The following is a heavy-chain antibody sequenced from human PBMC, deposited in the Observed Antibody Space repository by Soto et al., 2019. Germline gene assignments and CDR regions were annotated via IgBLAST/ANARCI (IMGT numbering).Heavy chain of an antibody. CDR2: IYSSGNT. D-gene: IGHD3-3*01. V-gene: IGHV4-4*07. J-gene: IGHJ5*02. Sequence: QVHLQESGPGLVKPSETPSLTCSVSGGTISGYYWTWIRQPAGKGLEWIGRIYSSGNTKYNPSLQSRVTRSLDTSNNQFSLRLTSVTAADTAVYYGARGQRFSDWFDPWGQGTLVTVSS. CDR1: GGTISGYY. CDR3: ARGQRFSDWFDP.